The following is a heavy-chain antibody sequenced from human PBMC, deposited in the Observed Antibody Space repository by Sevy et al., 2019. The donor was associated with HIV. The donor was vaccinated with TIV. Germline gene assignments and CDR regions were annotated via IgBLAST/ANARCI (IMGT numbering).Heavy chain of an antibody. J-gene: IGHJ1*01. CDR1: GFTFNRYS. D-gene: IGHD1-1*01. Sequence: GGSLRLSCAASGFTFNRYSMHWVRQAPGKGLEWVATISFDATNKHYPDSVKGRFTISRDNFQNSLFLQMESLRPEDTDVYYCALERLSSDVAEYFENWGQGTLVTVSS. CDR2: ISFDATNK. CDR3: ALERLSSDVAEYFEN. V-gene: IGHV3-30-3*01.